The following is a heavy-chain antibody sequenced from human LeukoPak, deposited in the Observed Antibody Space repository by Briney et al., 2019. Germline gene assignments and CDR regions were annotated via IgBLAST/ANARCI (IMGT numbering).Heavy chain of an antibody. CDR1: GFTFSSYG. D-gene: IGHD6-6*01. Sequence: GGSLRLSCEASGFTFSSYGMHWVRQAPGKGLEWVAVIWYDGSKKYYGDSVKGRFTISRDNSKNTLYLQMNSLRGEDTAIYYCARDLAARHFDYWGQGTLVTVSS. J-gene: IGHJ4*02. CDR3: ARDLAARHFDY. V-gene: IGHV3-33*01. CDR2: IWYDGSKK.